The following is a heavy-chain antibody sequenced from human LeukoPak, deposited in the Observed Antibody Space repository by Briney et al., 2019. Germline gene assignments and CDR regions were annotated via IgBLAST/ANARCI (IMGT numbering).Heavy chain of an antibody. J-gene: IGHJ4*02. CDR3: ARHVSPDYYDSSGYSANFDY. V-gene: IGHV4-34*01. Sequence: SETLSLTCAVYGGSFSGYYWSWIRQPPGKGLEWIGEINHSGSTNYNPYLKSRVTISVDTTRNQFSLKLSSVTAVDTAVYYCARHVSPDYYDSSGYSANFDYWGQGTLVTVSS. CDR2: INHSGST. D-gene: IGHD3-22*01. CDR1: GGSFSGYY.